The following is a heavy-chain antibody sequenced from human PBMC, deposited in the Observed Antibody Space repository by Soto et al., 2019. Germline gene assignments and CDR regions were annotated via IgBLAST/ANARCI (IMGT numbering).Heavy chain of an antibody. Sequence: PGGSLRLSCAASGFTFSSYWMSWVRQAPGKGLEWVANIKQDGSEKYYVDSVKGRFTISRDNAKNSLYLQMNSLRAEDTAVYYCARDRGYSGYDRIKFAPWGQGTLVTVSS. CDR1: GFTFSSYW. V-gene: IGHV3-7*05. CDR3: ARDRGYSGYDRIKFAP. D-gene: IGHD5-12*01. J-gene: IGHJ5*02. CDR2: IKQDGSEK.